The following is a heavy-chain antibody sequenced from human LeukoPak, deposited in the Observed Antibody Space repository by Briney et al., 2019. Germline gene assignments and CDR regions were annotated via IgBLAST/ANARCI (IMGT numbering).Heavy chain of an antibody. CDR2: ISSSSSTI. D-gene: IGHD1-1*01. Sequence: GSLRLSCAASGFTFSSYAMSWVRQAPGKGLEWVSYISSSSSTIYYADSVKGRFTISRDNAKNSLYLQMNSLRAEDTAVYYCAGNWSLDYWGQGTLVTVSS. J-gene: IGHJ4*02. V-gene: IGHV3-48*04. CDR3: AGNWSLDY. CDR1: GFTFSSYA.